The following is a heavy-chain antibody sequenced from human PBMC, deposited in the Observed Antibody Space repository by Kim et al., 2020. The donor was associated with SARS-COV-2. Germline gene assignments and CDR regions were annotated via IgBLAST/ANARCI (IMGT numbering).Heavy chain of an antibody. CDR1: GFTFSSYG. D-gene: IGHD6-13*01. Sequence: GGSLRLSCAASGFTFSSYGMHWVRQAPGKGLEWVAVIWYDGSNKYYADSVKGRFTISRDNSKNTLYLQMNSLRAEDTAVYYCARERSSSWYFSAPFYYYYGMDVWGQGTTVTVSS. J-gene: IGHJ6*02. CDR3: ARERSSSWYFSAPFYYYYGMDV. V-gene: IGHV3-33*01. CDR2: IWYDGSNK.